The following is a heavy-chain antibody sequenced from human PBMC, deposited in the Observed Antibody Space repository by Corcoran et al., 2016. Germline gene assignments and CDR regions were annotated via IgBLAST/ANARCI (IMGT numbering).Heavy chain of an antibody. J-gene: IGHJ4*02. CDR1: GGSFSGYY. CDR3: ARGMGATRYFDY. Sequence: QVQLQQWGVGLLKPSETLSLTCAVYGGSFSGYYWSWIRQPPGKGLEWIGEINHSGSTNYNPSLKSRVTISVDTSKNQFSLKLSSVTAADTAVYYCARGMGATRYFDYWGQGTLVTVSS. D-gene: IGHD1-26*01. CDR2: INHSGST. V-gene: IGHV4-34*02.